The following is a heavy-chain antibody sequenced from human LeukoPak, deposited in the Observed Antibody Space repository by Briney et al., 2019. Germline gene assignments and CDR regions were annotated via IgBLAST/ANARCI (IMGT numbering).Heavy chain of an antibody. CDR2: IYTSGST. CDR1: GGSISSGSYY. Sequence: TSSETLSLTCTVSGGSISSGSYYWSWIRQPAGRGLEWIGRIYTSGSTNYNPSLKSRVTISVDTSKNQFSLKLSSVTAADTAVYYCARDGYCSGGTCYSLFPAYWGQGTLVTVSS. CDR3: ARDGYCSGGTCYSLFPAY. V-gene: IGHV4-61*02. D-gene: IGHD2-15*01. J-gene: IGHJ4*02.